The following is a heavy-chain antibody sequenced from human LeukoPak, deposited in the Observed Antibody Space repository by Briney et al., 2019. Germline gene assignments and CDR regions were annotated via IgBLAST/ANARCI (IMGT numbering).Heavy chain of an antibody. J-gene: IGHJ4*02. CDR1: GFTFSSYA. D-gene: IGHD6-19*01. Sequence: GGSLRLSCAASGFTFSSYAMSWVRQAPGKGLEWVSAIRGSGGSTYYADSVKGRFTISRDNSKNTLYLQMNSLRAEDTAVYYCAKETEWLVRKYYFDYWGQGTLVTVSS. V-gene: IGHV3-23*01. CDR3: AKETEWLVRKYYFDY. CDR2: IRGSGGST.